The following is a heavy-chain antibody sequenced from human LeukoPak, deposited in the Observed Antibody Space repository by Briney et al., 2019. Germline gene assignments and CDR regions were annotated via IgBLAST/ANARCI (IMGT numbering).Heavy chain of an antibody. Sequence: PGGSLRLSCAASGFTFSSYAMSWVRQAPGKGLEWVSAISGSGGSTYYADSVKGRFTISRDNSKNTLYLQMNSLRAEDTAVYYCAKVDTAMVITSSSDYWGQGTLVTVSS. CDR2: ISGSGGST. D-gene: IGHD5-18*01. CDR1: GFTFSSYA. CDR3: AKVDTAMVITSSSDY. V-gene: IGHV3-23*01. J-gene: IGHJ4*02.